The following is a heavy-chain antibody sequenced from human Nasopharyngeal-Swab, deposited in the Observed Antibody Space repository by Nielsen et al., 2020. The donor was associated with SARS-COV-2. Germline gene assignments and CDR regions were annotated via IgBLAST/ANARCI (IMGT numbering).Heavy chain of an antibody. V-gene: IGHV3-21*01. CDR3: ASDTDY. J-gene: IGHJ4*02. Sequence: GESLKISCAASGFTVSSNYMSWVRQAPGKGLEWVSSISSSSSYIYYADSVKGRFTISRDNAKNSLYLQMNSLRAEDTAVYYCASDTDYWGQGTLVTVSS. CDR2: ISSSSSYI. CDR1: GFTVSSNY.